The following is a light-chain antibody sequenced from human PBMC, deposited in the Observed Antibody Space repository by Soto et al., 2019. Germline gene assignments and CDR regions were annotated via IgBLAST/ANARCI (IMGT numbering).Light chain of an antibody. CDR1: SSDVGAYNY. J-gene: IGLJ1*01. V-gene: IGLV2-14*03. Sequence: QSALTQPASVSGCPGQSITISCTGTSSDVGAYNYDSWYQQHHPGEAPKLIIYDVSHRPSGVSNRFSGSKSGNTASLTISGLQTEDEADYYCSSYTSATTYVFGTGTKLTVL. CDR2: DVS. CDR3: SSYTSATTYV.